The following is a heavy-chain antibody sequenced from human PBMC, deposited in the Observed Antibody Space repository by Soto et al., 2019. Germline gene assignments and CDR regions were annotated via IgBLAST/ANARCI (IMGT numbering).Heavy chain of an antibody. CDR3: TALEIGY. Sequence: EVQMVESGGGLVQPGGSLRLSCAASGFTFSSHWVHWVRQVPGKGLVWVSRINSDATIINYADSVKGRFTISRDNAKNTLSLQMNSLRADDTAVYYCTALEIGYWGRGSLVTVSS. V-gene: IGHV3-74*01. CDR1: GFTFSSHW. CDR2: INSDATII. J-gene: IGHJ4*02. D-gene: IGHD1-1*01.